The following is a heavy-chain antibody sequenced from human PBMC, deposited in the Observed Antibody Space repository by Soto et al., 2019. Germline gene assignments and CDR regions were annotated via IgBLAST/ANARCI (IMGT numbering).Heavy chain of an antibody. CDR2: IDPSDSYT. Sequence: EVQLVQSGAEVKKPGESLRISCKGSGYSFTSYWISWVRQMPGKGLEWMGRIDPSDSYTNYSPSFQGHVTISADKSISTAYLQWSSLKASDTAMYYCARRPEPYYYDSSGYTLDYWGQGTLVTVSS. CDR1: GYSFTSYW. V-gene: IGHV5-10-1*03. J-gene: IGHJ4*02. CDR3: ARRPEPYYYDSSGYTLDY. D-gene: IGHD3-22*01.